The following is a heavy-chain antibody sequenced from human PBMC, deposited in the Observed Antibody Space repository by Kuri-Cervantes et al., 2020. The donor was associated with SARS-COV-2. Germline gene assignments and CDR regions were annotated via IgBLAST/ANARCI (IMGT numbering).Heavy chain of an antibody. D-gene: IGHD2-21*01. Sequence: ASVKVSCKASGYTFTSYYMHWVRQAPGQGLEWMGIINPSGGSTSYAQKFQGRVTMTRDTSISTAYMELSRLRSDDTAVYYCAREWCGGDCYSYYYYYYMDVWGKGTTVTVSS. CDR2: INPSGGST. CDR1: GYTFTSYY. J-gene: IGHJ6*03. CDR3: AREWCGGDCYSYYYYYYMDV. V-gene: IGHV1-46*01.